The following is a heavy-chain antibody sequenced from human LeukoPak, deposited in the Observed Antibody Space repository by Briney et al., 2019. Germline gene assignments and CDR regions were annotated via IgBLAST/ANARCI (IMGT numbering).Heavy chain of an antibody. D-gene: IGHD6-13*01. J-gene: IGHJ5*02. CDR2: ISYDGSNK. V-gene: IGHV3-30-3*01. CDR1: EFTFSSYA. Sequence: PGRSLRLSCAASEFTFSSYAMHWVRQAPGKGLEWVAVISYDGSNKYYADSVKGRFTISRDNSKNTLYLQMNSLRAEDTAVYYCARDTSSSWYGNWFDPWGQGTLVTVSS. CDR3: ARDTSSSWYGNWFDP.